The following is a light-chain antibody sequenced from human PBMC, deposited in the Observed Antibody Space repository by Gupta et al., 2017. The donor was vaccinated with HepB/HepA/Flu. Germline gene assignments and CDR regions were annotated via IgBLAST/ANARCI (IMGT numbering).Light chain of an antibody. Sequence: IVLPPSPGTLSLAVGERATLSCRASQAITSNFLAWYQQTPGQAPRLLRHGVSTRATGIPDRVSGSGSGTDCTLSISRREPEDFGVYYGQHYTNTLTCSFGPGTKLEIK. V-gene: IGKV3-20*01. CDR1: QAITSNF. CDR3: QHYTNTLTCS. J-gene: IGKJ2*04. CDR2: GVS.